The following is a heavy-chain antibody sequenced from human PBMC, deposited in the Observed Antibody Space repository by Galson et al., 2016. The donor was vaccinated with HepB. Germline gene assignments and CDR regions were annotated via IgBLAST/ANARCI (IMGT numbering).Heavy chain of an antibody. CDR1: GFTFSSYA. D-gene: IGHD3-10*01. J-gene: IGHJ4*02. CDR3: ARRRGSGSHDY. CDR2: IKQDGSEE. V-gene: IGHV3-7*05. Sequence: SLRLSCAASGFTFSSYAMHWVRQAPGKGLEWVANIKQDGSEEYYVDSVKGRFTISRDNAKNSLYLRMNSLRAEDTAVYYCARRRGSGSHDYWGQGTLVTVSS.